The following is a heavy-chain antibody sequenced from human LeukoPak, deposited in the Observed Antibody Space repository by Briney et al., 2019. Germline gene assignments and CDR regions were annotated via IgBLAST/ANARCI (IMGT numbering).Heavy chain of an antibody. CDR3: VREVKYVAYYGDS. D-gene: IGHD3-3*01. Sequence: GGSLRLSCTASGFTFSDHWMTWVRQAPGKQLEWVANIRQDGGDKWYLDSVKGRFTISRDNAKNSVYLQMNSLSVEDTALYYCVREVKYVAYYGDSWGQGTLVTVSS. J-gene: IGHJ1*01. V-gene: IGHV3-7*01. CDR1: GFTFSDHW. CDR2: IRQDGGDK.